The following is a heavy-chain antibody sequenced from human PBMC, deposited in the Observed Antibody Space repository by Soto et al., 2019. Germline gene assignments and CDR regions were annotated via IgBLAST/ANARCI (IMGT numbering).Heavy chain of an antibody. Sequence: EVQLVESGGGLVKPGGSLRVSCAASGFTFSSYSMNWVRQAPGKGLEWVSSISGSSRYIYYADAVKGRFTISRDNAKNSLYLQMISLRVEDTAVYFCAAVTRSGWDWGQGTLVTVSS. CDR3: AAVTRSGWD. CDR1: GFTFSSYS. CDR2: ISGSSRYI. J-gene: IGHJ4*02. D-gene: IGHD6-19*01. V-gene: IGHV3-21*01.